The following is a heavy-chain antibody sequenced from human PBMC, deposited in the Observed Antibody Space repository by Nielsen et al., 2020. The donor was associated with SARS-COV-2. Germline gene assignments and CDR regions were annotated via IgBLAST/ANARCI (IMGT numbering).Heavy chain of an antibody. V-gene: IGHV5-10-1*01. CDR2: IDPSDSYT. J-gene: IGHJ4*02. CDR3: ARHHGDYYDGSGYYLDY. D-gene: IGHD3-22*01. Sequence: WIRQPPGKGLEWMGRIDPSDSYTNYNPSFQGHVTISADKSISTAYLQWSSLKASDTAMYYCARHHGDYYDGSGYYLDYWGQGTLVTVSS.